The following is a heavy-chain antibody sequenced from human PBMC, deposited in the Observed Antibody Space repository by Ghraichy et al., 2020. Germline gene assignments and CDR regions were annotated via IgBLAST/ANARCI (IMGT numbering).Heavy chain of an antibody. CDR1: GFTFSSYA. CDR3: AREPPFGEQILYYYYYAMDV. V-gene: IGHV3-30*04. D-gene: IGHD3-10*01. Sequence: GGSLRLSCAASGFTFSSYAMHWVRQAPGKGLEWVAVISYDGSNKYYADSVKGRFTISRDNSKNTLYLQMNSLRADDTAVYYCAREPPFGEQILYYYYYAMDVWGQGTTVTVSS. CDR2: ISYDGSNK. J-gene: IGHJ6*02.